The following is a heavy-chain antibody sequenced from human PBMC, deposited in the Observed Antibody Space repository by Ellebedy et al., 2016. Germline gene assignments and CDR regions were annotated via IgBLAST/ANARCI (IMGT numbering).Heavy chain of an antibody. V-gene: IGHV3-23*01. D-gene: IGHD2-15*01. J-gene: IGHJ4*02. Sequence: GESLKISCAASGFTFSSYAMSWVRQAPGKGLEWVSAISGSGGSTYYADSVKGRFTISRDNSKNTPYLQMSSLRAEDTAVYYCAMSHCSGGSCYDYWGQGTLVTVSS. CDR1: GFTFSSYA. CDR2: ISGSGGST. CDR3: AMSHCSGGSCYDY.